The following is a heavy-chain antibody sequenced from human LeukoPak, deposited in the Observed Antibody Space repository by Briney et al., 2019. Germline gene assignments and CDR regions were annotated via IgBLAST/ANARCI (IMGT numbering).Heavy chain of an antibody. J-gene: IGHJ4*02. CDR2: FYYSGST. D-gene: IGHD6-13*01. Sequence: PSETLSLTCTVSGDSISSSDDFWGWIRQPPGKGLEWIGSFYYSGSTYFNPSLRSRVTISVDTSKNQFSLRLNSVTAADTAVYYCARYSSSWVFVYWGQGTLVTVSS. V-gene: IGHV4-39*01. CDR1: GDSISSSDDF. CDR3: ARYSSSWVFVY.